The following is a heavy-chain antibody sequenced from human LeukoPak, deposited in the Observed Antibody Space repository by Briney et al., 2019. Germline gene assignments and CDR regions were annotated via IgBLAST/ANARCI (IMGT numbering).Heavy chain of an antibody. CDR1: GYSFTSYW. D-gene: IGHD6-13*01. J-gene: IGHJ3*02. CDR3: ARYSTVSGDAFDI. Sequence: GESLKISCKGSGYSFTSYWIGWVRQMPGKGLEWMGIIYPGDSDTRYSPSFQGQVTISADKSISTAYLQWSSLKASDTAMYYCARYSTVSGDAFDIWGQGTMDTVSS. V-gene: IGHV5-51*01. CDR2: IYPGDSDT.